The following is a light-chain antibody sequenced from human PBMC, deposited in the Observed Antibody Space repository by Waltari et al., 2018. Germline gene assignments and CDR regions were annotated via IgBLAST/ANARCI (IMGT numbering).Light chain of an antibody. CDR3: QQSRSTPPWT. V-gene: IGKV1-39*01. J-gene: IGKJ1*01. CDR1: QSIDSY. Sequence: DIQMTQSPSSLSASVGDRVTITCRASQSIDSYLSWYQQKPGKAPKLLIYAASSLQSGVPSRFSGSGSGTDFSLTISSLQPEDFATYYCQQSRSTPPWTFGQGTKVEIK. CDR2: AAS.